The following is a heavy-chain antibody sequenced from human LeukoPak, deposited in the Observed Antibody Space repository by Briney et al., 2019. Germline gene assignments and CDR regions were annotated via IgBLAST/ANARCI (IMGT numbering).Heavy chain of an antibody. CDR2: IHHSRGT. V-gene: IGHV4-31*03. CDR3: ARYYDSTGYYYIRAFDV. D-gene: IGHD3-22*01. CDR1: GSSMNSGDYY. Sequence: PSQTLSLTCTVSGSSMNSGDYYWSWIRQHPGKGLEWIGYIHHSRGTFYNPSLNSRVSISADTSKNQFSLNLSSVTAADTAVYYCARYYDSTGYYYIRAFDVWGQGTMVTVSS. J-gene: IGHJ3*01.